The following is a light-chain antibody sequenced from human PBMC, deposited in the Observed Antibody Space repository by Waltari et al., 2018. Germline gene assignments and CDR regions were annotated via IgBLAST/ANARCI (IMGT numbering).Light chain of an antibody. Sequence: DIHMTQSPSSLSAPVGDRDTITFPPRQDIKKSWNWFHQKPGTATDVLILDASNAQTGAPSTFSGRGSGTEFTFTINSLQPGDMGTYYCQQYHSVPLTFGGGTTVEIK. CDR2: DAS. J-gene: IGKJ4*01. V-gene: IGKV1-33*01. CDR3: QQYHSVPLT. CDR1: QDIKKS.